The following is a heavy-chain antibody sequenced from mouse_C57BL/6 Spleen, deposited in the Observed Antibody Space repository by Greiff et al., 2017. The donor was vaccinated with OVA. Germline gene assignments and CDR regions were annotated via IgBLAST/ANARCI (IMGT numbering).Heavy chain of an antibody. D-gene: IGHD1-1*01. CDR3: TRRSSYYYGSSYWHFDY. V-gene: IGHV1-15*01. J-gene: IGHJ2*01. CDR2: IDPETGGT. CDR1: GYTFTDYE. Sequence: VQLQQSGAELVRPGASVTLSCKASGYTFTDYEMHWVKQTPVHGLEWIGAIDPETGGTAYNQKFKGKAILTADKSSSTAYLELRSLTSEDSAVSYCTRRSSYYYGSSYWHFDYWGQGTTLPVSA.